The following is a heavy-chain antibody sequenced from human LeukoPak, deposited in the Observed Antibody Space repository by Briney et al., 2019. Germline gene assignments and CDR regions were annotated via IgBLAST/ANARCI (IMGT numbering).Heavy chain of an antibody. CDR2: IIPIFGTA. CDR3: ARVSTSCYCIDP. CDR1: GYTFTSYA. V-gene: IGHV1-69*06. J-gene: IGHJ5*02. D-gene: IGHD2-2*01. Sequence: ASVKVSCKASGYTFTSYAISWVRQAPGQGLEWMGGIIPIFGTANYAQKFQGRVTITADKSTSTAYMELSSLRSEDTAVYYCARVSTSCYCIDPWGQGTLVTVSS.